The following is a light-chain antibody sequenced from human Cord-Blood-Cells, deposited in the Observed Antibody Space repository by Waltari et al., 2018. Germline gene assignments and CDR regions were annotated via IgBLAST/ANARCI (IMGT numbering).Light chain of an antibody. CDR3: SSYTSSSTRV. CDR2: DVS. J-gene: IGLJ3*02. Sequence: QSALTQPASVSGSPGQSITISCTGTSSDVGGYNYVSWYQQHPGKAPKLMIYDVSNRPSGGSNLFSGSKSGNTASLTISGLQAEDEADYYCSSYTSSSTRVFGGGTKLTVL. CDR1: SSDVGGYNY. V-gene: IGLV2-14*03.